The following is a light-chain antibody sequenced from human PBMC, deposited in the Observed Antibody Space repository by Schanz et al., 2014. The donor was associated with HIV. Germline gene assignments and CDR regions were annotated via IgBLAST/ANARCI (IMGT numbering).Light chain of an antibody. J-gene: IGLJ1*01. V-gene: IGLV1-44*01. CDR1: TSNIGSST. CDR2: NNN. CDR3: AAWDDRLNGRYV. Sequence: QSVLPQPPSASGTPGQRVTITCSGSTSNIGSSTINWYQQLPGTAPKLLIYNNNQRPSGIPDRFSGSKSGTSASLAISGLQSEDEADYYCAAWDDRLNGRYVFGTGTKLTVL.